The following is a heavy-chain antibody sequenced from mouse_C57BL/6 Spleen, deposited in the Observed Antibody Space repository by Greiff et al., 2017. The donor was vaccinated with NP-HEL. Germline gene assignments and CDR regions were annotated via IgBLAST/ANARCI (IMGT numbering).Heavy chain of an antibody. CDR1: GYTFTSYW. J-gene: IGHJ4*01. CDR3: ARVSGNSYAMDY. Sequence: QVQLQQPGAELVMPGASVKLSCKASGYTFTSYWMHWVKHRPGQGLEWIGEIDPSDSYTNYNQKFKGKSTLTVDKSSSTAYMQLSSLTSEDSAVYYCARVSGNSYAMDYWGQGTSVTVSS. CDR2: IDPSDSYT. V-gene: IGHV1-69*01. D-gene: IGHD1-3*01.